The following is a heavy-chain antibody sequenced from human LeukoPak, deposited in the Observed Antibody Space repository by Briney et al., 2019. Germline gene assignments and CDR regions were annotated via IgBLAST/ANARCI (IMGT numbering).Heavy chain of an antibody. CDR1: GYTFTSYG. Sequence: ASVKVSCKASGYTFTSYGISWVRQAPGQGLEWMGWISAYNGNTNYAQKLQDRVAMTTDTSTSTAYMELRSLRSGDTAVYYCAKYSSSWYYFDYWGQGTLVTVSS. V-gene: IGHV1-18*01. CDR2: ISAYNGNT. J-gene: IGHJ4*02. D-gene: IGHD6-13*01. CDR3: AKYSSSWYYFDY.